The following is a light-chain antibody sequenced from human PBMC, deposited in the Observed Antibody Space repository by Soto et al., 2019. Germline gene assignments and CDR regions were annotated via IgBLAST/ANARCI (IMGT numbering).Light chain of an antibody. CDR3: QQLNSYPQVT. Sequence: IQLTQSPSFLSASVGDRVTITCRASQDINIYLAWYQQKPGKGPKLLIYASSTLQSGVPSRFRGSGSGTEFTLTITSLQPEDFATYYCQQLNSYPQVTFGGGTKVGIK. CDR1: QDINIY. J-gene: IGKJ4*01. V-gene: IGKV1-9*01. CDR2: ASS.